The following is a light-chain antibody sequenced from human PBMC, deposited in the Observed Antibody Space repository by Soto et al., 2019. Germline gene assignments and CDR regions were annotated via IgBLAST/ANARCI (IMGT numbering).Light chain of an antibody. CDR2: HVS. J-gene: IGLJ1*01. V-gene: IGLV2-14*01. CDR1: SSDIGGYNY. CDR3: SSYTSSTTYV. Sequence: QSALTQPASVSGSPGQSITISCTGSSSDIGGYNYVSWYQQHPDKAPKLMIYHVSNRPSGISSRFSGSKSGNTASLTISGLQAEDAADYYCSSYTSSTTYVFGTGTKLTVL.